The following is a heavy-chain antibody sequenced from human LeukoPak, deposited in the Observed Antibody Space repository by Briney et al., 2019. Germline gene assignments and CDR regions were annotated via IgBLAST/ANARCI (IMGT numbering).Heavy chain of an antibody. J-gene: IGHJ3*02. Sequence: SQTLSLTCTVSGGSISSGSYYWSWIRQPAGKGLEWIGRIYTSGSTNYNPSLKSRVTISVDTSKNQFSLKLSSVTAADTAVYYCARNDFWGAFDIWGQGTMVTVSS. CDR3: ARNDFWGAFDI. CDR2: IYTSGST. V-gene: IGHV4-61*02. CDR1: GGSISSGSYY. D-gene: IGHD3-3*01.